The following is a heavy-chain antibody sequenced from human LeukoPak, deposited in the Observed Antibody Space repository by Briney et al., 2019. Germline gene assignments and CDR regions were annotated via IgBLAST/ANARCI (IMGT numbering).Heavy chain of an antibody. CDR1: GFTFSSYS. V-gene: IGHV3-21*01. Sequence: AGGSLRLSCAASGFTFSSYSMNWVRQAPGKGLEWVSYISSSSDYIYYADSVKGRFTISRDNAKNSLYLQMNSLRAEDTAVYYCARDLFGDYAIDYWGQGTLVPVSS. CDR2: ISSSSDYI. J-gene: IGHJ4*02. D-gene: IGHD4-17*01. CDR3: ARDLFGDYAIDY.